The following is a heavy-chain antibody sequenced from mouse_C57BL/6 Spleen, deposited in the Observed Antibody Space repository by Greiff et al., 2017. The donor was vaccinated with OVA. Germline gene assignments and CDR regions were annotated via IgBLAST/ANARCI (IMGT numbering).Heavy chain of an antibody. J-gene: IGHJ4*01. Sequence: VQVVESGPGLVAPSQSLSITCTVSGFSLTSYGVDWVRQSPGKGLEWLGVIWGVGSTTYTSALKSRLSISTANSTSQVFLKMNSLQTNDTAMYYCAKLTGDYAVDYWGQGTSVTVSS. CDR1: GFSLTSYG. CDR2: IWGVGST. V-gene: IGHV2-6*01. CDR3: AKLTGDYAVDY.